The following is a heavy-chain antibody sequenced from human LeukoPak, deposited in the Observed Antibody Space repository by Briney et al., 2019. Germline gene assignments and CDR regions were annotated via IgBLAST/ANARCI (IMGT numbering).Heavy chain of an antibody. CDR2: ISGSGGST. Sequence: PGGSLRLSCAASGFTFSSYAMSWVRQAPGKGLEWVSAISGSGGSTYYADSVKGRFTISRDILKNSLYLQINSLRAEDTAVYYCAKGLYCSSTSCYEDYFDYWGQGTLVTVSS. CDR3: AKGLYCSSTSCYEDYFDY. CDR1: GFTFSSYA. D-gene: IGHD2-2*01. V-gene: IGHV3-23*01. J-gene: IGHJ4*02.